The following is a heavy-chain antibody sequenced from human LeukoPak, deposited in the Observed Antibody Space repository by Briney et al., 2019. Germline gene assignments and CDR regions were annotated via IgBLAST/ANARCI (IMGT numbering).Heavy chain of an antibody. CDR3: ARGLGYLYSGYDPARFDY. D-gene: IGHD5-12*01. J-gene: IGHJ4*02. CDR2: INHSGST. Sequence: SETLSHTCAVYGGSFSGYYWSWIRQPPGKGLEWIGEINHSGSTNYNPSLKSRVTISVDTSKNQFSLKLSSVTAADTAVYYCARGLGYLYSGYDPARFDYWGQGTLVTVSS. CDR1: GGSFSGYY. V-gene: IGHV4-34*01.